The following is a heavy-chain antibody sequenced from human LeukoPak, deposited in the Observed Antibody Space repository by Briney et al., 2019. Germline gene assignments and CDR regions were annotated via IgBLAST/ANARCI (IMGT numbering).Heavy chain of an antibody. CDR1: GGSISSYY. CDR3: ARHGVLAPYGDYDLYYFDY. D-gene: IGHD4-17*01. V-gene: IGHV4-59*08. CDR2: IYYSGST. J-gene: IGHJ4*03. Sequence: SETLSLTCTVSGGSISSYYWSWIRQPPGKGLEWIGYIYYSGSTNYNPSLKSRVTISVDTSKNQFSLKLSSVTAADTAVYYCARHGVLAPYGDYDLYYFDYWGQGTMVTVSS.